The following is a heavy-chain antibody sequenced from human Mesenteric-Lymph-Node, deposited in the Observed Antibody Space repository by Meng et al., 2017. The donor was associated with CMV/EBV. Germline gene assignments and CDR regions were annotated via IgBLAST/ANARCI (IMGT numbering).Heavy chain of an antibody. Sequence: GESLKISCAASGFTFSDYYMSWIRQAPGKGLEWVSGINWNGGSTGYADSVKGRFTISRDNAKNSLYLQMNSLRAEDTALYYCARDRGGWYGLDYWGQGTLVTVSS. J-gene: IGHJ4*02. CDR1: GFTFSDYY. CDR3: ARDRGGWYGLDY. V-gene: IGHV3-20*04. D-gene: IGHD6-19*01. CDR2: INWNGGST.